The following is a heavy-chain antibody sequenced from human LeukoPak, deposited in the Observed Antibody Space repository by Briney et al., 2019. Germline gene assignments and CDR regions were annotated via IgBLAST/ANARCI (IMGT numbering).Heavy chain of an antibody. D-gene: IGHD3-3*01. J-gene: IGHJ3*02. CDR3: ARDFTYYDLWSGSRAFDI. CDR2: MNPNSGNT. Sequence: ASVKVSCKASGYTFTSYDINWVRQATGQGLEWMGWMNPNSGNTGYAQKFQGRVTITRNTSISTAYMELSSLRSEDTAVYYCARDFTYYDLWSGSRAFDIWGQGTMVTVSS. V-gene: IGHV1-8*03. CDR1: GYTFTSYD.